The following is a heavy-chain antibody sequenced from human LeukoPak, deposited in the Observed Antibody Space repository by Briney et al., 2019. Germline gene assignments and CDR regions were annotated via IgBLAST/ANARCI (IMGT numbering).Heavy chain of an antibody. J-gene: IGHJ3*02. CDR1: GGSISSHY. Sequence: NPSETLSLTCTVSGGSISSHYWSWIRQPPGKGLEWIGYIYYSGSTNYNPSLKSRVTISVDTSKNQFSLKLSSVTAADTAVYYCARSTRSAFDIWGQGTMVTVSS. CDR3: ARSTRSAFDI. V-gene: IGHV4-59*11. CDR2: IYYSGST.